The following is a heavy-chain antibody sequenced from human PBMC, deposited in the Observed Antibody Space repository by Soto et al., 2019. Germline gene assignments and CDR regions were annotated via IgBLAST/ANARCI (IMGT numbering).Heavy chain of an antibody. J-gene: IGHJ4*02. Sequence: GGSLRLSCASSGFSVSSNYMNWVRQAPGKGLEWLSVIYSGGDTHYADSVKGRFSVSRDNSENRVYLEMKSLRVEDTAIYYCAKDPQHLIVYFDYGGQGTQVTVSS. CDR3: AKDPQHLIVYFDY. V-gene: IGHV3-53*05. CDR1: GFSVSSNY. CDR2: IYSGGDT. D-gene: IGHD6-13*01.